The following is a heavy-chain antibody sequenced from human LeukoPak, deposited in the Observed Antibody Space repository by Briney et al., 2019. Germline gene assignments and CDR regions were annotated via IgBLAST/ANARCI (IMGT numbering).Heavy chain of an antibody. CDR2: INYSGGA. D-gene: IGHD3-10*01. V-gene: IGHV4-34*01. J-gene: IGHJ4*02. CDR1: GGSFGTYY. Sequence: SETLSLTCAINGGSFGTYYWTWLRQPPEKGLQWIGEINYSGGANYNPSLKSRVTISVDTSKNQFSLKLSSVTAADTAVYYCARGRYYGSGSYYNVWGQGTLVTVSS. CDR3: ARGRYYGSGSYYNV.